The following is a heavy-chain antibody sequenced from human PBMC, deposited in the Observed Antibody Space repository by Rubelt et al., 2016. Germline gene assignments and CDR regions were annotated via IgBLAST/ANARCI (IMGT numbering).Heavy chain of an antibody. CDR2: VYYSGST. CDR3: AGYSSSYNWFDP. CDR1: GGSINSGGYY. V-gene: IGHV4-31*08. Sequence: QVQLQESGPGLVKPSQTLSLTCTVSGGSINSGGYYWSWIRQHPGKGLEWIGYVYYSGSTYYNPSLKSRVTISADTSKNQSSLKLSFVTAAATAGYYCAGYSSSYNWFDPWGQGTLVTVSS. J-gene: IGHJ5*02. D-gene: IGHD6-13*01.